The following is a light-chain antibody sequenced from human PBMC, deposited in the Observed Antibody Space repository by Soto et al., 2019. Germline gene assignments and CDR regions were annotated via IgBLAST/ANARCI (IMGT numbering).Light chain of an antibody. J-gene: IGLJ1*01. CDR3: SSYTSSSTRV. V-gene: IGLV2-14*01. Sequence: QSVLTQPASVSGSPGQSITISCTGTSSDVGGYNYVSWYQQHPGKAPKLMLYEVSNRPSGVSNRFSGSKSGNTASLTISGLQADDEADYYCSSYTSSSTRVFGTGTKLTVL. CDR1: SSDVGGYNY. CDR2: EVS.